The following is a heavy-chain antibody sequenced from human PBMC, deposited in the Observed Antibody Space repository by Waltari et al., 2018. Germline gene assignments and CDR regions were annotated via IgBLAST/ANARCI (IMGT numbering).Heavy chain of an antibody. J-gene: IGHJ4*02. CDR2: ISYTDDYR. Sequence: EVHLVESGGGLVNPGGSLRLSCAASAFTFSNYNIHLVRQAPGKGLEWVSSISYTDDYRYYSDSVKGRFTISRSNAKNTLFLQMNGLGAEDTAVYYCAREHCSGGVCWGFDSWGPGTLVTASS. CDR3: AREHCSGGVCWGFDS. V-gene: IGHV3-21*06. CDR1: AFTFSNYN. D-gene: IGHD2-8*02.